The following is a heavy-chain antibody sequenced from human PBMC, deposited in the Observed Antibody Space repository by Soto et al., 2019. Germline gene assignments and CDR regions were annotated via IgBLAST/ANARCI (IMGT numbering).Heavy chain of an antibody. CDR2: FDPEDGET. Sequence: ASVKVSCKVSGYTLTELSMHWVRQAPGKGLEWMGGFDPEDGETIYAQKFQGRVTMTEDTSTDTAYMELSSLRSEDTAVYYCATVLNYYDSSGPNWFDPWGQGTLVTSPQ. D-gene: IGHD3-22*01. J-gene: IGHJ5*02. V-gene: IGHV1-24*01. CDR1: GYTLTELS. CDR3: ATVLNYYDSSGPNWFDP.